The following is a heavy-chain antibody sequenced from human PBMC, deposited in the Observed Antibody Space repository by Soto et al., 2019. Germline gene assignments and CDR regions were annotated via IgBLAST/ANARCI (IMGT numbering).Heavy chain of an antibody. CDR2: IYWDDDK. CDR3: ARNVIDYDILTTYSLYYFDY. Sequence: QITLKESGPTLVRPTQTLTLTCTFSGFSLTSSGVGVGWIRQPPGKALEWLALIYWDDDKRYSPSLNSRLTITKDTSRKQVVLTMTNVDPVDTATYYCARNVIDYDILTTYSLYYFDYWGQGTLVTVSS. J-gene: IGHJ4*02. D-gene: IGHD3-9*01. CDR1: GFSLTSSGVG. V-gene: IGHV2-5*02.